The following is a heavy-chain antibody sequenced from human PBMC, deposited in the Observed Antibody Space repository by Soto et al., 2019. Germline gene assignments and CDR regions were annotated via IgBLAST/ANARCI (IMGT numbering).Heavy chain of an antibody. J-gene: IGHJ4*02. V-gene: IGHV3-30*18. D-gene: IGHD2-2*01. CDR2: RSYDGSNR. Sequence: GGALILSCAASGFTFSYYGLHRVRPVPGKGVEWVAGRSYDGSNRYYGDSVKGRFSSSTDNPNNTLYLQMNSLRDEDTAVYYCAKGGRIPTSSVDYWGQGTLVTVSS. CDR1: GFTFSYYG. CDR3: AKGGRIPTSSVDY.